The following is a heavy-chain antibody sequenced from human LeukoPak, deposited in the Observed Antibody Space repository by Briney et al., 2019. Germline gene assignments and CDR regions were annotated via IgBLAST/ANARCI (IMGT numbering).Heavy chain of an antibody. Sequence: GGSLRLSCAASGFIISSFWMSWVRQAPGKGLEWVANIKDDGSVKNHVDSLKGRFSISRDNARNSLYLQISSLRAEDTAVYYCAREVVATASAFDCWGQGTLVTVSS. CDR3: AREVVATASAFDC. V-gene: IGHV3-7*03. CDR2: IKDDGSVK. D-gene: IGHD2-21*01. J-gene: IGHJ4*02. CDR1: GFIISSFW.